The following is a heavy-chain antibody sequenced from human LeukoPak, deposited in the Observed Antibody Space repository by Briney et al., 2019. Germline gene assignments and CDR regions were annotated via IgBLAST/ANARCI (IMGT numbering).Heavy chain of an antibody. D-gene: IGHD1-26*01. CDR1: QLSFSSYS. CDR2: ISSTNGYI. V-gene: IGHV3-21*01. Sequence: KPGGSLRLSCEASQLSFSSYSMNWVRQAPGKGLEWVSYISSTNGYIYYADSVRGRFTISRDNAKKSLSLQMNSLRAEDTAVYYCARGRSTWHLDYWGQGTLVTVSS. J-gene: IGHJ4*02. CDR3: ARGRSTWHLDY.